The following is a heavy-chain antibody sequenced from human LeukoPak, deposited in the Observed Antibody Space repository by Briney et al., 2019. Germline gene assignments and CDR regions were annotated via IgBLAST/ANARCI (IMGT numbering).Heavy chain of an antibody. Sequence: SETLSLTCTVSGGSISSYYWSWIRQPAGKGLEWIGRSYTSGSTNYNPSLKSRVTMSVDTSKNQFSLKLSSVTAADTAVYYCARDPPYGDYWYFDPWGRGTLVTVSS. CDR3: ARDPPYGDYWYFDP. CDR2: SYTSGST. J-gene: IGHJ2*01. D-gene: IGHD4-17*01. CDR1: GGSISSYY. V-gene: IGHV4-4*07.